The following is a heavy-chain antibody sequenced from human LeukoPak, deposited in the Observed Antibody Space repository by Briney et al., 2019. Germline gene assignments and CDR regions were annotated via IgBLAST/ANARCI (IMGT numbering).Heavy chain of an antibody. Sequence: GGSLRLSCAASGFTFSSSAMSWVRQAPGKGLEWLANILPDGSQKYYVDSVKGRFTISRDNPKNSLYLQINNLRAEDTAVYYCGRLAHNAWYAIDFWGQGTLATVSS. V-gene: IGHV3-7*01. CDR1: GFTFSSSA. CDR2: ILPDGSQK. J-gene: IGHJ4*02. D-gene: IGHD2-2*01. CDR3: GRLAHNAWYAIDF.